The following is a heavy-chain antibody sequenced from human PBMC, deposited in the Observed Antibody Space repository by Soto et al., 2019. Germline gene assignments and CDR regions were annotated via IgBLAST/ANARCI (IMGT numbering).Heavy chain of an antibody. CDR2: IYYSGST. V-gene: IGHV4-31*03. J-gene: IGHJ6*02. D-gene: IGHD5-18*01. CDR1: GGSISSAGYY. CDR3: ALRAQPDYYCYGMDV. Sequence: KYSESLSLTCTVSGGSISSAGYYWSWIRQHTGKGLEWIGYIYYSGSTYYNPSLKSRVTISVDTSKNQFSLKLSSVTAADTAVYYCALRAQPDYYCYGMDVWGQGTTVTVSS.